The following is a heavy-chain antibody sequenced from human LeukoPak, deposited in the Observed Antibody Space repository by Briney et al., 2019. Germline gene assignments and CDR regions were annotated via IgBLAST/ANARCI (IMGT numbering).Heavy chain of an antibody. D-gene: IGHD3-22*01. CDR2: IYYSGST. V-gene: IGHV4-39*07. J-gene: IGHJ4*02. CDR1: GGSISSSSYY. Sequence: PSETLSLTCTVSGGSISSSSYYWGWIRQPPGKGLEWIGSIYYSGSTYYNPSLKSRVTISVDTSKNQFSLKLSSVTAADTAVYYCARGVSSGYPDYWGQGTLVTVSS. CDR3: ARGVSSGYPDY.